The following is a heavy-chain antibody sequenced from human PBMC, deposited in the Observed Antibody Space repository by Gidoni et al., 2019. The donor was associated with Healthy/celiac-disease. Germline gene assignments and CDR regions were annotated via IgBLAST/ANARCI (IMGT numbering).Heavy chain of an antibody. J-gene: IGHJ6*02. Sequence: QVQLVQSGAEVKKPGSSVKVSCKASGGTFSSYAISWVRQAPGQGLEWMGGIIPIFGTANYAQKFQGRVTITADESTSTAYMELSSLRSEDTAVYYCAREKVTTVTQYYYYYGMDVWGQGTTVTVSS. CDR2: IIPIFGTA. CDR3: AREKVTTVTQYYYYYGMDV. CDR1: GGTFSSYA. V-gene: IGHV1-69*01. D-gene: IGHD4-17*01.